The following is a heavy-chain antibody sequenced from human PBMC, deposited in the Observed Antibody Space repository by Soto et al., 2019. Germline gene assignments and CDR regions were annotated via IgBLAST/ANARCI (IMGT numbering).Heavy chain of an antibody. CDR3: AIPWGVAEVTKEYYGLDV. J-gene: IGHJ6*02. D-gene: IGHD4-17*01. CDR1: GSTFSSYA. Sequence: AAVKVSCKASGSTFSSYAISWVRQAPGQGLEWMGGIIPIFGTANYAQKFQGRVTITADESTSTAYMELSSLRSEDTAVYYCAIPWGVAEVTKEYYGLDVWGQGTTVTVSS. V-gene: IGHV1-69*13. CDR2: IIPIFGTA.